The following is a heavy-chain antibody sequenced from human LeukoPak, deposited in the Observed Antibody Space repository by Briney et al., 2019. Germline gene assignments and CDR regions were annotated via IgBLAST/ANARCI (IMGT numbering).Heavy chain of an antibody. J-gene: IGHJ4*02. CDR3: ARGRPMVRGVS. CDR1: GFTFSSYA. CDR2: ISYDGSNK. V-gene: IGHV3-30-3*01. Sequence: PGRSLRLSCAASGFTFSSYAMHWVRQAPGKGLEWVAVISYDGSNKYYADSVKGRFTISRDNAKNSLYLQMNSLRAEDTAVYYCARGRPMVRGVSGGQGTLVTVSS. D-gene: IGHD3-10*01.